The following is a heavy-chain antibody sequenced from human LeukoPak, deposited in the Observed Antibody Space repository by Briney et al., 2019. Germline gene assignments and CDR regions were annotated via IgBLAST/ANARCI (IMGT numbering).Heavy chain of an antibody. D-gene: IGHD3-22*01. Sequence: SETLSLTCTVSGGSISSYYWSWIRQPPGKGLEWIGYIYYSGSTNYNPSLKSRVTISVDTSKNQFSLKLSSVTAADTAVYYCARGAYYYDSSGYYESVGAFDIWGQGTMVTVSS. CDR2: IYYSGST. J-gene: IGHJ3*02. CDR1: GGSISSYY. V-gene: IGHV4-59*01. CDR3: ARGAYYYDSSGYYESVGAFDI.